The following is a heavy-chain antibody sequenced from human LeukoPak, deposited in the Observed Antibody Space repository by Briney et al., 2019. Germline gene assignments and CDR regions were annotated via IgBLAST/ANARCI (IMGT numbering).Heavy chain of an antibody. Sequence: ASVKVSCKASGYTFTSYDINWVRQATGQGLEWMGWMNPNSGSTGYTQKFQGRVTMTRNTSISTAYMELSSLRSEDTAVYYCARGVDSGYDYPDYWGQGTLVTVSS. CDR1: GYTFTSYD. J-gene: IGHJ4*02. D-gene: IGHD5-12*01. CDR3: ARGVDSGYDYPDY. V-gene: IGHV1-8*01. CDR2: MNPNSGST.